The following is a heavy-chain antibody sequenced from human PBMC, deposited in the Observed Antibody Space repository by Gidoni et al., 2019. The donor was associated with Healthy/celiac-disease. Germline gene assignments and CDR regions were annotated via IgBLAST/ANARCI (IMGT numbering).Heavy chain of an antibody. CDR3: ARDLSYYDSSGYRFYYYYGMDV. Sequence: QVQLVQSGAEVKKPGASVKVSCKASGYTFTGYYMHCVRQAPGQGLEWMGRINPNSGGTNYAQKFQGRVTMTRDTSISTAYMELSRLRSDDTAVYYCARDLSYYDSSGYRFYYYYGMDVWGQGTTVTVSS. J-gene: IGHJ6*02. D-gene: IGHD3-22*01. CDR2: INPNSGGT. CDR1: GYTFTGYY. V-gene: IGHV1-2*06.